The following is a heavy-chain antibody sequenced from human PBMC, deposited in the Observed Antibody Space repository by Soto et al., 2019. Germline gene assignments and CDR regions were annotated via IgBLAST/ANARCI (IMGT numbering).Heavy chain of an antibody. Sequence: EVQLVESGGGLVKPGGSLRLSCAASGFSFNSYTMNWVRQAPGKGLEWVSSLSSTNRFIYYADSVKGRFTISRDNAESSLYLQMHRLRDEDTAVYYCARDRETTGPPTGLDVWGQGTLVTVSS. D-gene: IGHD4-17*01. CDR1: GFSFNSYT. V-gene: IGHV3-21*06. J-gene: IGHJ4*02. CDR2: LSSTNRFI. CDR3: ARDRETTGPPTGLDV.